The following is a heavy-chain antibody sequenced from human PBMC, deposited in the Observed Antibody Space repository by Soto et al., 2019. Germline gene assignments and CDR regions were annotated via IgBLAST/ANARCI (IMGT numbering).Heavy chain of an antibody. CDR2: IYYSGST. D-gene: IGHD2-8*01. Sequence: SETLSLTCTASGGSISSYYWSWIRQPPGKGLEWIGYIYYSGSTNYNPSLKSRVTISVDTSKNQFSLKLSSVTAADTAVYYCARDLMGYDYWGQGTLVTVSS. CDR1: GGSISSYY. J-gene: IGHJ4*02. CDR3: ARDLMGYDY. V-gene: IGHV4-59*01.